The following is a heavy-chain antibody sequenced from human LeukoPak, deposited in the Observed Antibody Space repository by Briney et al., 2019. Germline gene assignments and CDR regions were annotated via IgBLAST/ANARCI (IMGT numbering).Heavy chain of an antibody. V-gene: IGHV1-2*02. Sequence: GASVKVSCKGSGNTFSGSYVHWVRQAPDQGLEWMGWIDPNSAGTNTNYAQKFQDGVTFTRDASVSAAYMELSRLTTDDTAVYYCARQHWPDKFVDFWGQGTLVTVSS. D-gene: IGHD1-1*01. J-gene: IGHJ4*02. CDR2: IDPNSAGTNT. CDR3: ARQHWPDKFVDF. CDR1: GNTFSGSY.